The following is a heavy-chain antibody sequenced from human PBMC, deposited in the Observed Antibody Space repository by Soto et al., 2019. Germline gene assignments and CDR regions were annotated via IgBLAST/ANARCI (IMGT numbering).Heavy chain of an antibody. CDR2: VNAGNDNT. CDR1: GYTFTNNV. Sequence: QVHLVQSGAEVKKPGASVKVSCKTSGYTFTNNVIHWVRQAPGQRLEWMGWVNAGNDNTKWSREFQGRLTLTKDTTATTAYMELSSQTAECTAICFCAGEVPYGYSRFDYWGQGTLVTVSS. D-gene: IGHD5-18*01. V-gene: IGHV1-3*01. J-gene: IGHJ4*02. CDR3: AGEVPYGYSRFDY.